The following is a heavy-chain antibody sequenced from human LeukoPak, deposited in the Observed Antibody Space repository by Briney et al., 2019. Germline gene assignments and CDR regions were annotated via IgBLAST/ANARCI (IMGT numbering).Heavy chain of an antibody. V-gene: IGHV4-59*01. CDR2: IFYSGTT. D-gene: IGHD2-2*01. CDR3: ARVPNRYVEEGYFDY. CDR1: GGSINTNY. Sequence: SETLSLTCTVSGGSINTNYWSWIRQPPGKELEWIGYIFYSGTTTYNPSLKSRVSISVDTSKNQFSLKLSSVTAADTAVYYCARVPNRYVEEGYFDYWGQGTLVTVSS. J-gene: IGHJ4*02.